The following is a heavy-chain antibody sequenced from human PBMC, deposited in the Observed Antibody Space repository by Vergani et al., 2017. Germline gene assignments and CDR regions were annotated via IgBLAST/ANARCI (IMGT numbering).Heavy chain of an antibody. D-gene: IGHD6-6*01. V-gene: IGHV4-34*01. CDR3: ARGIAARPYDY. J-gene: IGHJ4*02. CDR1: GGSFSGYY. CDR2: INHSGST. Sequence: VQLQQWGAGLLKPSETLSLTCAVYGGSFSGYYWSWIRQPPGKGLEWIGEINHSGSTNYNPSLKSRVTISVDTSKTQFSLKLSSVTAADTAVYYCARGIAARPYDYWGQGTLVTVSS.